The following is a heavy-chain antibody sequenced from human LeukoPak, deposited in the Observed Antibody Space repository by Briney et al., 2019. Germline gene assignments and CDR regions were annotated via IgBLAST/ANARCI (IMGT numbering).Heavy chain of an antibody. Sequence: GGSLRLSCAASGFTFSNAWMSWVRQVPGKRLVWVSRISGDGSVANYADSVQGRFTISRDNAKNMLYLQINSLRSEDTAVYFCARYSSSSGGASYYLDYWGHGTLLTVSS. CDR1: GFTFSNAW. V-gene: IGHV3-74*01. CDR2: ISGDGSVA. CDR3: ARYSSSSGGASYYLDY. J-gene: IGHJ4*01. D-gene: IGHD6-6*01.